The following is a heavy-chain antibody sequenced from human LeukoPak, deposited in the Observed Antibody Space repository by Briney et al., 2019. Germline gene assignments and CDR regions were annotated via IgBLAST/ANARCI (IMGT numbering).Heavy chain of an antibody. Sequence: SETLSLTCAVYGGSFSGYYWSWIRQPPGKGLEWIGEINHSGSTNYNPSLKSRVTISVDTSKNQFSLKLSSVTAADTAVYYCAGHSYGSSEFDYWGQGTLVTVSS. CDR3: AGHSYGSSEFDY. J-gene: IGHJ4*02. V-gene: IGHV4-34*01. CDR1: GGSFSGYY. D-gene: IGHD5-18*01. CDR2: INHSGST.